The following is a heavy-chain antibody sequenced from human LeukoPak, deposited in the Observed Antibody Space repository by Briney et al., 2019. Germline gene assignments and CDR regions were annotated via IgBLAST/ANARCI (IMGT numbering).Heavy chain of an antibody. CDR3: ATWELLLDAFDI. J-gene: IGHJ3*02. V-gene: IGHV3-11*04. Sequence: GGSLRLSCAASGFTLSSYAMSWIRQAPGKGLEWVSYISSSGSTIYYADSVKGRFTISRDNAKNSLYLQMNSLRAKDTAVYYCATWELLLDAFDIWGQGTMVTVSS. CDR2: ISSSGSTI. D-gene: IGHD1-26*01. CDR1: GFTLSSYA.